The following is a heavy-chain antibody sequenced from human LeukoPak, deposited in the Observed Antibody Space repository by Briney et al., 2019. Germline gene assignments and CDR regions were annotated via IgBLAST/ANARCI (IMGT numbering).Heavy chain of an antibody. CDR1: GFTFSSYG. CDR3: AKVLVRDYYGSGSFDY. Sequence: GGSLRLSCAASGFTFSSYGMSWVRQAPGKGLEWVSAISGSGGSTYYADSVKGRFTISRDNSKNTLYLQMNSLRAEDTAVYYCAKVLVRDYYGSGSFDYWGQGTLVTVSS. CDR2: ISGSGGST. J-gene: IGHJ4*02. V-gene: IGHV3-23*01. D-gene: IGHD3-10*01.